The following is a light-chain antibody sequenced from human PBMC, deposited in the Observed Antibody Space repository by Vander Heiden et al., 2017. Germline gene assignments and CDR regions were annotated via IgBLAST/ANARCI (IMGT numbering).Light chain of an antibody. Sequence: DIQMTQSPSTLSASVRDRVTITCRASRSISSLLAWYQQRPGTAPKLLIYKASSLESGVPSRFSGSGSGTEFTLTISSLQPDDFATYYCQQYYTSSWTFGQGTKVEIK. CDR2: KAS. V-gene: IGKV1-5*03. CDR1: RSISSL. CDR3: QQYYTSSWT. J-gene: IGKJ1*01.